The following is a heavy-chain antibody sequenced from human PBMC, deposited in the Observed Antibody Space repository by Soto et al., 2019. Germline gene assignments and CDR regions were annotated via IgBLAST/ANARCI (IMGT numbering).Heavy chain of an antibody. CDR3: ARGREDTAFVSPYYFDS. CDR2: ISYSGTT. Sequence: SETLSLTCTVSGGSIRSSNDYGGWIRQPPGKGLEWIGSISYSGTTYYNPSLKSRVTISLDTSKNQFSVNLNSVTAADTAIYYCARGREDTAFVSPYYFDSWGQGTLVTVSS. V-gene: IGHV4-39*01. D-gene: IGHD5-18*01. CDR1: GGSIRSSNDY. J-gene: IGHJ4*02.